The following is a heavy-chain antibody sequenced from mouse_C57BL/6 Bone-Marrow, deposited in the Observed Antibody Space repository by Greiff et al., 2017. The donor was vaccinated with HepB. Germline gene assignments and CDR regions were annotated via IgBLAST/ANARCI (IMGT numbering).Heavy chain of an antibody. D-gene: IGHD1-2*01. V-gene: IGHV5-12*01. J-gene: IGHJ3*01. Sequence: EVKLVESGGGLVQPGGSLKLSCAASGFTFSDYYMYWVRQTPEKRLVWVAYISNGGGSTYYPDTVKGRFTISRDNAKNTLYLQMSRLKSEDTAMYYCARHEPLLRPDWFAYWGQGTLVTVSA. CDR2: ISNGGGST. CDR3: ARHEPLLRPDWFAY. CDR1: GFTFSDYY.